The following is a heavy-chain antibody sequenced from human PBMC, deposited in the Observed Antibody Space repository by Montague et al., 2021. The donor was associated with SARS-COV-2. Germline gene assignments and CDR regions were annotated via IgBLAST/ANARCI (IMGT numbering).Heavy chain of an antibody. CDR2: VNQSGTT. CDR1: GGSFSNYY. V-gene: IGHV4-34*01. Sequence: SETLSLTCAISGGSFSNYYWSWIRQPPGKGLEWIGEVNQSGTTIYNPSAKSGGTISEDTAKNQFYLRLNSVTAADTAVYYCARGRQPVVVPRARPAGRAFDIWGQGTMVTVSS. CDR3: ARGRQPVVVPRARPAGRAFDI. J-gene: IGHJ3*02. D-gene: IGHD2-2*01.